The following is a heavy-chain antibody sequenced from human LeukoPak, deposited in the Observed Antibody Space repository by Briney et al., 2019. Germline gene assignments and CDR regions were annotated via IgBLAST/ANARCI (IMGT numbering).Heavy chain of an antibody. V-gene: IGHV4-39*01. J-gene: IGHJ4*02. CDR2: IYDSGST. Sequence: KPSETLSLTCTVSGGSISSNSYYWGWIRQPPGKGLEWVGNIYDSGSTYYNPSLKSRVTISVDTSKNQFSLKLSSVTAADTAVYYCARHYYVWGIGRDYWGQGTLVAVSS. CDR1: GGSISSNSYY. D-gene: IGHD3-16*01. CDR3: ARHYYVWGIGRDY.